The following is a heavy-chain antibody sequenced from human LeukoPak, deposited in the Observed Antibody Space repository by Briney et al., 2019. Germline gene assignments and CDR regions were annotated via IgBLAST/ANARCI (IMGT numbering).Heavy chain of an antibody. V-gene: IGHV4-59*01. CDR1: GGSISSYY. J-gene: IGHJ5*02. CDR3: ARLSVPANWFDP. CDR2: IYYSGST. Sequence: ASETLSLTCTVSGGSISSYYWSWIRQPPGKGLEWIGYIYYSGSTNYNPSLKSRVTISVDTSKNQFSLKLSSVTAADTAVYYCARLSVPANWFDPWGQGTLVTVSS. D-gene: IGHD2-2*01.